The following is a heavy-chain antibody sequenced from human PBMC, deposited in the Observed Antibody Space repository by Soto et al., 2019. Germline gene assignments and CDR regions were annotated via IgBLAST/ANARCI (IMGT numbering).Heavy chain of an antibody. CDR1: GASLSNANYY. D-gene: IGHD6-25*01. V-gene: IGHV4-39*02. CDR3: AGRSHIDAAPT. Sequence: PSESMSLTSIVSGASLSNANYYWVWLRPPTGEGLEAIGSLYYDGRTYYIASLKSRVTISVDTSNNHFSLMLTSVTAADTAVYYCAGRSHIDAAPTWGQGTLVTVSS. J-gene: IGHJ5*02. CDR2: LYYDGRT.